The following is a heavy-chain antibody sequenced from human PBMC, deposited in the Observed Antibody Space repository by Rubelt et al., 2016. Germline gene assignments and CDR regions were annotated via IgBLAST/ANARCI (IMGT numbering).Heavy chain of an antibody. CDR3: ARSSGTTVTTVDY. D-gene: IGHD4-17*01. Sequence: EVQLVQSGAEVKKPGESLRISCKGSGYSFTSYWISWVRQMPGKGLEWMGRIDPSDSYTNYSPAFQGHVTSSADKPISTAYLQWSSLKASDTAMYYCARSSGTTVTTVDYWGQGTLVTVSS. V-gene: IGHV5-10-1*01. J-gene: IGHJ4*02. CDR2: IDPSDSYT. CDR1: GYSFTSYW.